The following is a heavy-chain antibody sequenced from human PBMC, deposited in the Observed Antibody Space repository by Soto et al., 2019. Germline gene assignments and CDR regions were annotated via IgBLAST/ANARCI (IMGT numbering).Heavy chain of an antibody. CDR1: GGTFTSTA. Sequence: QVLLVQSSAEVKKPGSSVKVSCKASGGTFTSTAFSWVRQAPGQGLEWMGGIIPVFGTPNYGQKFQARLTVTADASTTTVHMELSSLRSDDTAVYYCASSAGLDHLLNYYGLNVWGQGTTVTVSS. D-gene: IGHD6-13*01. J-gene: IGHJ6*02. CDR2: IIPVFGTP. V-gene: IGHV1-69*01. CDR3: ASSAGLDHLLNYYGLNV.